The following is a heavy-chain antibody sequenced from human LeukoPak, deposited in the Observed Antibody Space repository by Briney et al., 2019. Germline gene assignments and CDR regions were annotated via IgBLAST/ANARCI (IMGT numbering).Heavy chain of an antibody. J-gene: IGHJ4*02. Sequence: QAGGSLRLSCAASGFTFSDHIMNWVRLLPGKRLEWVAYVSGSGSTVYYADSVKGRFTISRDNGKSSLYLQMNSLRVEDTALYYCVRQFASWGQGTLVTVSS. CDR2: VSGSGSTV. CDR1: GFTFSDHI. CDR3: VRQFAS. V-gene: IGHV3-48*01.